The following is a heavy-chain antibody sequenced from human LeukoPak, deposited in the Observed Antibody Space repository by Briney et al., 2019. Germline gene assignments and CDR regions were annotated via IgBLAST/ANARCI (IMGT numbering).Heavy chain of an antibody. CDR2: IHYSGST. Sequence: SETLSLTCTVSGGSISSGDYYWSWIRQPPGKGLEWIGYIHYSGSTYYNPSLKSRVTISVDTSKNQFSLKLSSVTAADTAVYYCARAVDIVATHWGQGTLVTVSS. D-gene: IGHD5-12*01. J-gene: IGHJ4*02. V-gene: IGHV4-30-4*01. CDR3: ARAVDIVATH. CDR1: GGSISSGDYY.